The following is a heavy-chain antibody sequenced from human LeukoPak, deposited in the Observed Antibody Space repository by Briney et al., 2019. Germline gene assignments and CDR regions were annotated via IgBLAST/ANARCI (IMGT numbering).Heavy chain of an antibody. CDR3: ARGKCSGPRVRYYYYMDV. V-gene: IGHV3-20*03. Sequence: GGSLTLSYAASGFTFDDHGMVWVRQAPATGREWVSGINWNGGSTGYAHSVKGRFPISRDNAKNSLYLQMNSLRAEDTALYYCARGKCSGPRVRYYYYMDVWGKGTTVTVSS. J-gene: IGHJ6*03. CDR1: GFTFDDHG. CDR2: INWNGGST. D-gene: IGHD2-15*01.